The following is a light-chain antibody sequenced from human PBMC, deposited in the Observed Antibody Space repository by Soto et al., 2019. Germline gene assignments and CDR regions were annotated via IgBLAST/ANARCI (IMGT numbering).Light chain of an antibody. CDR2: DVS. CDR1: HSDVGSYNY. Sequence: QSALTQPRSVSGSPGQSVTISCTGTHSDVGSYNYLSWYQHHPGKAPKLIIYDVSQRPSGVPDRFSGSKSGNTASLTISGLQAGDDADYFCCSYAGSFTYVFGTETKLTVL. V-gene: IGLV2-11*01. CDR3: CSYAGSFTYV. J-gene: IGLJ1*01.